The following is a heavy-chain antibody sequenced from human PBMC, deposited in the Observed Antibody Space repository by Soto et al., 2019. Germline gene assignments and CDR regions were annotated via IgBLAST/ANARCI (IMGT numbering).Heavy chain of an antibody. J-gene: IGHJ4*02. CDR3: ARRLLAYCGGDCSGPGHY. Sequence: SETLSLTCTVSGGSISSSSYYWGWIRQPPGKGLEWIGSIYYSGSTYYNPSLKSRVTISVDTSKNQFSLKLSSVTAADTAVYYCARRLLAYCGGDCSGPGHYWGQGTLVTVST. D-gene: IGHD2-21*02. V-gene: IGHV4-39*01. CDR1: GGSISSSSYY. CDR2: IYYSGST.